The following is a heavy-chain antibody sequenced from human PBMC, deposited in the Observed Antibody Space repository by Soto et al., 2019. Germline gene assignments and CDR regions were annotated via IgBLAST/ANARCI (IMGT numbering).Heavy chain of an antibody. CDR3: ARSREFDY. J-gene: IGHJ4*02. V-gene: IGHV4-30-2*01. CDR1: GGSLSGATYS. Sequence: SETLSLTCGASGGSLSGATYSWNWIRQPPGTGLEWIGYIFPSGTTYYNPSLKSRVTISIDVSKNQFSLSLRSLTAADTAVYYCARSREFDYWSQGTLVTVSS. CDR2: IFPSGTT.